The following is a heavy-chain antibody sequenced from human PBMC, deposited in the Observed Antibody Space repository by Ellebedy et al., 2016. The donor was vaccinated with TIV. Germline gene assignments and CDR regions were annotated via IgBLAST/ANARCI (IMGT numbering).Heavy chain of an antibody. V-gene: IGHV3-23*01. Sequence: GESLKISCVASGFTFSSSGMAWVRQAPGKGPEWVSTLSGKDGKEYYADSVKGRFAISRDNSKNTLYLQMNSLRADDTAVYFCARDGAYGDHAPGQYGMDVWGQGTKVIVSS. J-gene: IGHJ6*02. CDR2: LSGKDGKE. CDR3: ARDGAYGDHAPGQYGMDV. D-gene: IGHD4-17*01. CDR1: GFTFSSSG.